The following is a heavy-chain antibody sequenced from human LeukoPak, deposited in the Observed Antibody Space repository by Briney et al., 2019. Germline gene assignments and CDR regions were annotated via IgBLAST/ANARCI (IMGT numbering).Heavy chain of an antibody. J-gene: IGHJ6*02. Sequence: GGSLRLSCAASGFTFSTAWMSWVRQAPGKGLEWVGRIKSKTDGGTTDYAAPVKGRFTISRDNAKNSLYLEMNSLRAEDTALYYCVKDIRVDYYGSAKNNMDVWGQGTTVSVSS. CDR3: VKDIRVDYYGSAKNNMDV. CDR1: GFTFSTAW. D-gene: IGHD3-10*01. CDR2: IKSKTDGGTT. V-gene: IGHV3-15*05.